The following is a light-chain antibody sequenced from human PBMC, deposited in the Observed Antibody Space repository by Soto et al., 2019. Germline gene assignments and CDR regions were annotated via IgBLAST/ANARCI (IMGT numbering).Light chain of an antibody. J-gene: IGLJ1*01. Sequence: QSALTQPRSVSGSPGQSVTISCTGTSSDVGGYNYVSWYQQHPGKAPKLMIYDVSKRPSGVPDRFSGSKSGNTASLTISGLQAEDEADYYCCSYAGSYTYVFDTGTKVTVL. CDR3: CSYAGSYTYV. V-gene: IGLV2-11*01. CDR1: SSDVGGYNY. CDR2: DVS.